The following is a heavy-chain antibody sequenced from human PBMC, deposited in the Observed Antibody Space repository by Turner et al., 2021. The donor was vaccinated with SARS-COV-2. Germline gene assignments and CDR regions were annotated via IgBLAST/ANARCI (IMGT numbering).Heavy chain of an antibody. Sequence: QLQLQESGPGLVKPSETLSLTCSVSGGSVSSSSYYWGWIRQPPGKGAEWIGGIYERRNTDYNQYHESRVTRSVDTSDNQFYLKLNSVTAANTAVYSCERVKSPVTTYYYYYIDVWGKGTTVTVSS. CDR1: GGSVSSSSYY. CDR2: IYERRNT. J-gene: IGHJ6*03. CDR3: ERVKSPVTTYYYYYIDV. V-gene: IGHV4-39*01. D-gene: IGHD4-4*01.